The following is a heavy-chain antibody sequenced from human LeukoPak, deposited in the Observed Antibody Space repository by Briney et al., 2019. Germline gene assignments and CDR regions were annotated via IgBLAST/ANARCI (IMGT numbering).Heavy chain of an antibody. Sequence: GGSLRLSCAASGFTVSSNYMNWVRQAPGKGLEWVSVIYRDASAYYADSVKGRFTVSRDNSKNTLYLQMNSLRAEDTAVYYCASPSSSWFDYWGQGTLVTVSP. V-gene: IGHV3-53*01. D-gene: IGHD6-13*01. CDR1: GFTVSSNY. J-gene: IGHJ4*02. CDR3: ASPSSSWFDY. CDR2: IYRDASA.